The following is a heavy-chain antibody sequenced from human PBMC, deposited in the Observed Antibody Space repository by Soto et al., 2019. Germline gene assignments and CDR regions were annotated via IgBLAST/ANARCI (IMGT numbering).Heavy chain of an antibody. CDR3: ARVEDSSSEYYFDY. D-gene: IGHD6-6*01. J-gene: IGHJ4*02. Sequence: PSETLSLTCTVSGGSISSYYWSWIRQPPGKGLEWIGNIYYSGSTNYNPSLKSRVTISVDTSKNQFSLKLSSVTAADTAVYYCARVEDSSSEYYFDYWGQGTLVTVSS. CDR1: GGSISSYY. CDR2: IYYSGST. V-gene: IGHV4-59*01.